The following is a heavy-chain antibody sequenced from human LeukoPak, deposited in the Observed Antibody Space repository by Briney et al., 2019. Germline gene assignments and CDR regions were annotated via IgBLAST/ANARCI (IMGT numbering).Heavy chain of an antibody. CDR2: ISASGYST. J-gene: IGHJ4*02. Sequence: PGGSLRLSYAASGFTFSSYAMSWVRQAPGKGLEWVSAISASGYSTYYADSVKGRFTISRDNSKKTLYLQMNSLRAEDTAIFYCAKDVYNWNFYFDYWGQGTLVTVSS. CDR1: GFTFSSYA. CDR3: AKDVYNWNFYFDY. V-gene: IGHV3-23*01. D-gene: IGHD1-7*01.